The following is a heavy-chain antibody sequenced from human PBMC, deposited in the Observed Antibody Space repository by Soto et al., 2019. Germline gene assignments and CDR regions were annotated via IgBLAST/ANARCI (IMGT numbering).Heavy chain of an antibody. CDR2: IYYSGST. CDR1: GGSISSYY. CDR3: ARQGFGPLHGLVDV. J-gene: IGHJ6*02. V-gene: IGHV4-59*01. Sequence: PSETLSLTCTVSGGSISSYYWSWIRQPPGKGLEWIGYIYYSGSTNYNPSLKSRVTISVDTSKNQFSLKLSSVTAADTALYYCARQGFGPLHGLVDVWGQGTTVTVSS. D-gene: IGHD3-10*01.